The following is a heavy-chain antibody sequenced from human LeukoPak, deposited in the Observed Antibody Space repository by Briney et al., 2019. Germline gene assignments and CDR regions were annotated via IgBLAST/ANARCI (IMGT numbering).Heavy chain of an antibody. D-gene: IGHD3-9*01. CDR2: ISGSGGST. CDR1: GFTFSSYA. J-gene: IGHJ4*02. CDR3: ARSYYDILTGPPYFDY. Sequence: GGSLRLSCAASGFTFSSYAMSWVHQAPGKGLQWVSGISGSGGSTYYADSVKGRFTISRDNAKNSLYLQMNSLRAEDTAVYYCARSYYDILTGPPYFDYWGQGSLVTVSS. V-gene: IGHV3-23*01.